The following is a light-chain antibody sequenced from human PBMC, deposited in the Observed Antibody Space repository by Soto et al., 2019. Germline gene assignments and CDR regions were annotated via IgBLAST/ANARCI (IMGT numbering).Light chain of an antibody. CDR1: SSDVGSYNL. CDR2: EVS. Sequence: QSVLTQPASVSGSPGQSITISCTGTSSDVGSYNLVSRYQQHPGKAHKLMIFEVSKRPSGVSNRFSGSKSDNTASLAISGLQAEDEADYYCCSHAGSTTYVFGTGTKVTVL. CDR3: CSHAGSTTYV. V-gene: IGLV2-23*02. J-gene: IGLJ1*01.